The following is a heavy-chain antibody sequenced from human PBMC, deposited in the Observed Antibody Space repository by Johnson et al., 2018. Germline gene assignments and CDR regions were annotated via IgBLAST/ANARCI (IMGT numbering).Heavy chain of an antibody. D-gene: IGHD3-10*01. CDR2: ISGSGDGT. CDR1: GFTFSTLA. Sequence: VQLVESGGGVVQPGRSLRLSCAASGFTFSTLAMAWVRQAPGKGLEWVTDISGSGDGTHYVDSVKGRFTISRDNSKNTLYLQMNSLTAEDTAIYYCAKWGFSVYGPGPYDDWGQGTLVTVSS. V-gene: IGHV3-23*04. CDR3: AKWGFSVYGPGPYDD. J-gene: IGHJ4*02.